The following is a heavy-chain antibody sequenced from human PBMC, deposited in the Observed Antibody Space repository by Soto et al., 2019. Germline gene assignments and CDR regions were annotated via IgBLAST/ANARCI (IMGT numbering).Heavy chain of an antibody. CDR1: GFTFTSYA. Sequence: GGSLRLSCSASGFTFTSYAMSWFRQAPGKGLQWVSGISGSGGDTKSADSVKGRFTISRGNFKNILYLQMNSLRAEDTAVYYCAKHDFWTLYNTGLDSWGQGTLVTVSS. V-gene: IGHV3-23*01. CDR3: AKHDFWTLYNTGLDS. CDR2: ISGSGGDT. D-gene: IGHD3-3*01. J-gene: IGHJ4*02.